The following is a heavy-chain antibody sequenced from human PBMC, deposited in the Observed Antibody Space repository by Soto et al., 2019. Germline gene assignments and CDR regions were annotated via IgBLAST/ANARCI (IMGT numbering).Heavy chain of an antibody. CDR1: WFSYSNARMG. CDR2: IFSNDEK. V-gene: IGHV2-26*01. CDR3: ARMFGSYYAQYFDY. D-gene: IGHD1-26*01. Sequence: GPTLGNQAGPVALTCTSCWFSYSNARMGVSWIRQPPGKALEWLAHIFSNDEKSYSTSLKSRLTISKDTSKSQVVLTMTNMDPVDTATYYRARMFGSYYAQYFDYWGQGTLVTVSS. J-gene: IGHJ4*02.